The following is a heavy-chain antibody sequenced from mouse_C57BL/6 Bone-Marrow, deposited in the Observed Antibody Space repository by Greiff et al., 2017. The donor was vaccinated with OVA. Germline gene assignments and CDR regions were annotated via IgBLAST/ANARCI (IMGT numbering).Heavy chain of an antibody. CDR1: GFTFSDYG. Sequence: EVHLVESGGGLVKPGGSLKLSCAASGFTFSDYGMHWVRQAPEKGLEWVAYISSGSSTIYYAATVKGRFIISRDNAKNTLFLQMTSLRSEDTAMYYGARQGTVVYYYYARDYWGQGTSVTVSS. CDR2: ISSGSSTI. V-gene: IGHV5-17*01. J-gene: IGHJ4*01. CDR3: ARQGTVVYYYYARDY. D-gene: IGHD1-1*01.